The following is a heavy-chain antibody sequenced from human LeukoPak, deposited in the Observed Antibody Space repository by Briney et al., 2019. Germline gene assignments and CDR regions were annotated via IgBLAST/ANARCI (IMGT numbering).Heavy chain of an antibody. D-gene: IGHD1-14*01. Sequence: SETLSLTRTVSGGSISSYYWSWIRQPAGKGLEWIGRIYTSGSTNYNPSLKSRVTISVDKSKNQFSLKLSSVTAADTAVYYCARLMDRESNWFDPWGQGTLVTVSS. J-gene: IGHJ5*02. CDR3: ARLMDRESNWFDP. V-gene: IGHV4-4*07. CDR1: GGSISSYY. CDR2: IYTSGST.